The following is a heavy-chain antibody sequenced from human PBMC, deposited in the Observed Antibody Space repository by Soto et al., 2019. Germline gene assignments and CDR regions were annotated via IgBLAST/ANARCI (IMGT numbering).Heavy chain of an antibody. Sequence: QVQLVQSGAEVKKPGSSVKVSCKASGGTFSSYAISWVRQAPGQGLEWMGGIIPIFGTANYAQKFQGRVTITXXEXTXXAYMELSSLRSEDTAVYYCARRPLTEDDGVSYFDYWGQGTLVTVSS. CDR2: IIPIFGTA. CDR1: GGTFSSYA. V-gene: IGHV1-69*05. CDR3: ARRPLTEDDGVSYFDY. J-gene: IGHJ4*02. D-gene: IGHD3-9*01.